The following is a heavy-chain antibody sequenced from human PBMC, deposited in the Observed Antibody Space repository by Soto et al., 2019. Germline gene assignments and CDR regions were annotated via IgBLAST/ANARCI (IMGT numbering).Heavy chain of an antibody. J-gene: IGHJ4*02. D-gene: IGHD3-16*01. CDR3: PIKDYDTGGSDS. Sequence: EVQVVESGGGLVQPGRSLRLSCVASGINFHNYAMQWVRQVPGKDLGWVSGINWNTGVIGYADSVKGRFILSRDNAKNSLYLEMNSLRVEDTALYYCPIKDYDTGGSDSWGPGTVVTVSS. CDR2: INWNTGVI. CDR1: GINFHNYA. V-gene: IGHV3-9*01.